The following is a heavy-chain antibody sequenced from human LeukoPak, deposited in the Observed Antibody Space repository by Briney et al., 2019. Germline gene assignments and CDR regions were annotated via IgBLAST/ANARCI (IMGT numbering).Heavy chain of an antibody. D-gene: IGHD2-15*01. J-gene: IGHJ5*02. CDR2: IYYIGTT. CDR1: GGSMSSFY. V-gene: IGHV4-59*12. CDR3: ARETIVVVVAATWFDP. Sequence: SETLSLTCTVSGGSMSSFYWTWIRQPPGKGLEWIGYIYYIGTTKYNPSLKSRVTISVDTSKNQFSLKLSSVTAADTAVYYCARETIVVVVAATWFDPWGQGTLVTVSS.